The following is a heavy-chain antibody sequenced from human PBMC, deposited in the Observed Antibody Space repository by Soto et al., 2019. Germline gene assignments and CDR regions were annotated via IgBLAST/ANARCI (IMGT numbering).Heavy chain of an antibody. CDR2: IYSGGGT. V-gene: IGHV3-66*01. CDR3: ARSPTSTNYADYFDP. D-gene: IGHD4-17*01. Sequence: EVQLVESGGGLVQPGGSLRLSCAASGFTVSNNYMSWVRQAPGKGLEYVSVIYSGGGTYYADSVKGRFTISRDNSKNTLYLQMTSLGAEDTAVYYCARSPTSTNYADYFDPWGQGTLVTVSS. CDR1: GFTVSNNY. J-gene: IGHJ5*02.